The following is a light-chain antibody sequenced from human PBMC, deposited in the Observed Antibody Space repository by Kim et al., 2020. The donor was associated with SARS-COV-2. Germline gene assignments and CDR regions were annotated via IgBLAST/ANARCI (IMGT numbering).Light chain of an antibody. CDR2: GVS. CDR3: QQYNVWPGT. J-gene: IGKJ1*01. V-gene: IGKV3D-15*03. CDR1: QGVGVN. Sequence: VFPGERVDPPCRASQGVGVNFAWSQQRTGQAPSLVIQGVSIRSTKLPARFSGSGSGTGFTLTINSLQCGDFAVCYSQQYNVWPGTFGEGTKVDIK.